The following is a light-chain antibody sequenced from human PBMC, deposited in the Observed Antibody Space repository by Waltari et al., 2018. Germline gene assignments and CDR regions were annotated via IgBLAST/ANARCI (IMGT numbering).Light chain of an antibody. CDR2: RNN. CDR1: SSNIGSNY. V-gene: IGLV1-47*01. Sequence: QSVLTQPPSASGTPGQRVTISCSGSSSNIGSNYVYWYQQLPGTAPKLLIYRNNPRRSGVPDRFSGSKYGTAASLASSGLRSEDEADYYCAAWDDSLSANVVFGGGTKLTVL. J-gene: IGLJ2*01. CDR3: AAWDDSLSANVV.